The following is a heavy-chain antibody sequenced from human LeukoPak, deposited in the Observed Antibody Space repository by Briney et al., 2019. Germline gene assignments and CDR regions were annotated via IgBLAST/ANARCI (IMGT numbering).Heavy chain of an antibody. Sequence: GGSLRLSCAASGFTFSSYVMHWVRQAPGKGREGVAIISYEGSNEYYADSVKGRFTIYRDNSKNTLYLQMNSLRAADTAVYYCARDKGPSYLSSFDYWGQGTLVTVSS. V-gene: IGHV3-30*04. J-gene: IGHJ4*02. CDR1: GFTFSSYV. CDR3: ARDKGPSYLSSFDY. CDR2: ISYEGSNE. D-gene: IGHD2-2*01.